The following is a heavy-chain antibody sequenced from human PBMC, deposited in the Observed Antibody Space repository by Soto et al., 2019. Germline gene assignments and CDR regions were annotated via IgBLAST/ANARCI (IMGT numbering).Heavy chain of an antibody. V-gene: IGHV4-59*01. CDR3: ARDTLYYFDY. CDR2: IYYSGST. J-gene: IGHJ4*02. CDR1: GGSISSYY. Sequence: QVQLQESGPGLVKPSETLSLTCTVSGGSISSYYWSWIRQPPGKGLEWIGYIYYSGSTNYNPSLKSRVTISVDTSKNQFSMKLSSVTAADTALYYCARDTLYYFDYWGQGTLVTVSS.